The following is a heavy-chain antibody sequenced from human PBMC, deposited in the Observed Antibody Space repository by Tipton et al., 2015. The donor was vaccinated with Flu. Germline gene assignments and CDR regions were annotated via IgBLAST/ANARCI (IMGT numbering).Heavy chain of an antibody. CDR3: GRHVVEQPVERVDS. Sequence: SLRLSCVGTGFVFSGFPIHWVRQASGKGLEWVARIKTEGNSYATEYGAAVKGRFTISRDDSKNTVYLQMNSLKTDDTAVYYCGRHVVEQPVERVDSWGPGTRVIVSS. CDR2: IKTEGNSYAT. J-gene: IGHJ5*01. CDR1: GFVFSGFP. V-gene: IGHV3-73*01. D-gene: IGHD2-21*01.